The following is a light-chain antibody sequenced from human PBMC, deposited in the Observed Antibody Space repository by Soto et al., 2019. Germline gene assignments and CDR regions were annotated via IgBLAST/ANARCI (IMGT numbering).Light chain of an antibody. J-gene: IGKJ5*01. CDR2: AAS. Sequence: DIQLTQAAAFLSASAGDRVSITCRASQAISSYLAWYQQKPGRAPKLLIYAASTLQSGVPSRFSGSGSGTEFTLTITSLQPEDFATYYCQQLNSYPITFGQGTRLEIK. V-gene: IGKV1-9*01. CDR1: QAISSY. CDR3: QQLNSYPIT.